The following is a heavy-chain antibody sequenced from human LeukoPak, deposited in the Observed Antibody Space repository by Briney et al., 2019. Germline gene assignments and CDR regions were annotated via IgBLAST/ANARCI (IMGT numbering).Heavy chain of an antibody. CDR2: ISGSGDST. CDR3: AREHYGDYYFDY. CDR1: GFTFSNYA. Sequence: GGSLRLSCAASGFTFSNYAVTWVRQAPGKGLEWVSAISGSGDSTFYADSVKGRFTISRDNSKNTLSLQMNSLRAEDTAVYYCAREHYGDYYFDYWGQGTLVTVSS. V-gene: IGHV3-23*01. D-gene: IGHD4-17*01. J-gene: IGHJ4*02.